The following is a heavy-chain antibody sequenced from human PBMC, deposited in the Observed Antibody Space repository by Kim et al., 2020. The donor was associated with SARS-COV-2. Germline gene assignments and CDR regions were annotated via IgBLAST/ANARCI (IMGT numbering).Heavy chain of an antibody. CDR3: ARVSGGPRDLKWFGELLYIRYYFDY. CDR2: IGTAGDT. Sequence: GGSLRLSCAASGFTFSSYDMHWVRQATGKGLEWVSAIGTAGDTYYPGSVKGRFTISRENAKNSLYLQMNSLRAGDTAVYYCARVSGGPRDLKWFGELLYIRYYFDYWGQGTLVTVSS. V-gene: IGHV3-13*01. J-gene: IGHJ4*02. CDR1: GFTFSSYD. D-gene: IGHD3-10*01.